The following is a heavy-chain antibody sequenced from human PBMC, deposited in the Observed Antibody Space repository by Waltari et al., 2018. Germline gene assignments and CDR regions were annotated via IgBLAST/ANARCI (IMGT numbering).Heavy chain of an antibody. CDR1: GDSVSTHYW. V-gene: IGHV4-4*02. Sequence: QLQLQQSGPGLVKPSESLFPSCAVSGDSVSTHYWWSWVRQPPGKGLEWIGQIHGTGKTNYNPSLESRVTVSMDTSNNQFSLRVTSPTAADTAVYFCARDRGRGLYLDSWGQGTLVTVS. J-gene: IGHJ4*02. CDR3: ARDRGRGLYLDS. CDR2: IHGTGKT. D-gene: IGHD1-26*01.